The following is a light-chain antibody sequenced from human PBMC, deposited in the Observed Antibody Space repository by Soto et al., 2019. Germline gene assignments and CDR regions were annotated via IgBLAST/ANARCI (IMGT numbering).Light chain of an antibody. J-gene: IGKJ1*01. CDR3: QQYNTYSQT. CDR2: DAS. CDR1: QSISNW. V-gene: IGKV1-5*01. Sequence: DIQMTQSPSTLSASVGDRVTITCRASQSISNWLAWYQQKPGKAPKLLIYDASTLEGGVPSRFSGSRSGTEFTLTISSLQPDDFATYYCQQYNTYSQTFGQGTKVEIK.